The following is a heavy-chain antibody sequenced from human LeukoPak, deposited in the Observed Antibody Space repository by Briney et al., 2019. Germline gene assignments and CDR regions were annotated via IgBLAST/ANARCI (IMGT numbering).Heavy chain of an antibody. CDR3: AKWRRGGWSLDY. J-gene: IGHJ4*02. CDR2: IKQDGSEK. V-gene: IGHV3-7*03. Sequence: PGGSLRLSCAASEFTFFTYWMTWVRHAPGKGLEWVANIKQDGSEKYYVDSVKGRFTISRDNAKNSLYLQMNSLRAEDTGVYYCAKWRRGGWSLDYWGQGTLVTVSS. CDR1: EFTFFTYW. D-gene: IGHD6-19*01.